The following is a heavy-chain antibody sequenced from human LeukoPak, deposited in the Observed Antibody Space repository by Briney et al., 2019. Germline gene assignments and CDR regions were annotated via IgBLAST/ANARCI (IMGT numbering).Heavy chain of an antibody. CDR1: GGSISNYH. CDR2: IYYSGST. Sequence: PSETLSLTCTVSGGSISNYHWSWIRQPPGRGLEWIGYIYYSGSTTYNPSLKSRVTISLDTSKNQFSLKLRSVTAADTAVYYCAGDFGSGSYRFDYWGQGTLVTVSS. CDR3: AGDFGSGSYRFDY. D-gene: IGHD3-10*01. J-gene: IGHJ4*02. V-gene: IGHV4-59*12.